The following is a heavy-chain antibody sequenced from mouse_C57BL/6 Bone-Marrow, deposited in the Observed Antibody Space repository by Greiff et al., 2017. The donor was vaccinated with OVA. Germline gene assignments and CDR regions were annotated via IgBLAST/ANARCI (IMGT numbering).Heavy chain of an antibody. V-gene: IGHV5-4*03. CDR3: ERYYTKSPYAMDY. CDR2: ISDGGSYT. CDR1: GFTFSSYA. J-gene: IGHJ4*01. D-gene: IGHD2-12*01. Sequence: EVKLMESGGGLVKPGGSLKLSCAASGFTFSSYAMSWVRQTPEKRLEWVATISDGGSYTYYPDTVKGRFTISRDNAKNNLYLQMSHLKSEDTAMYYCERYYTKSPYAMDYWGQGTSVTVSS.